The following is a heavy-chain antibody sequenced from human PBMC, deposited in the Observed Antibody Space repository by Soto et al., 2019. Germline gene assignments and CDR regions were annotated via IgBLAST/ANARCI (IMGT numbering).Heavy chain of an antibody. CDR1: GGTFSSYA. Sequence: SVKISCKASGGTFSSYAISWVRQAPGQGLEWMGGIIPIFGTANYAQKFQGRVTITADKSTSTAYMELSSLRSEDTAVYYCARGDYYDSLGHGAFDIWGQGTMVTVSS. J-gene: IGHJ3*02. CDR2: IIPIFGTA. D-gene: IGHD3-22*01. V-gene: IGHV1-69*06. CDR3: ARGDYYDSLGHGAFDI.